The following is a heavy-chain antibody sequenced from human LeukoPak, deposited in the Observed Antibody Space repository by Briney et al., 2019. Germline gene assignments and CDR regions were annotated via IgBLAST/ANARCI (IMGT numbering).Heavy chain of an antibody. Sequence: SETLSLTCAVYGGSFSGYYWSWIRQPPGKGLEWIGEINHSGSTNYNPSLKSRVTISVDTSKNQFSLKLSSVTAADTAVYYCARVAARQLNDYYYYYMDVWGKGTTVTVSS. CDR3: ARVAARQLNDYYYYYMDV. CDR2: INHSGST. CDR1: GGSFSGYY. D-gene: IGHD6-6*01. V-gene: IGHV4-34*01. J-gene: IGHJ6*03.